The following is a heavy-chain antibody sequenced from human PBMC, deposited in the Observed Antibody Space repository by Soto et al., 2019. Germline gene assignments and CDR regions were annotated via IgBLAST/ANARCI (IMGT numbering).Heavy chain of an antibody. Sequence: EVQLVESGGGLVQPGGSLRLSCAASGFTFSSYSMNWVRQAPGKGLELVSYISSSGSTIYYADSVKGRFTISRDNAKNSLYLQMNSLRAEDTAVYYCARDPDSSGWYNWFDPWGQGTLVTVSS. V-gene: IGHV3-48*01. CDR3: ARDPDSSGWYNWFDP. D-gene: IGHD6-19*01. J-gene: IGHJ5*02. CDR2: ISSSGSTI. CDR1: GFTFSSYS.